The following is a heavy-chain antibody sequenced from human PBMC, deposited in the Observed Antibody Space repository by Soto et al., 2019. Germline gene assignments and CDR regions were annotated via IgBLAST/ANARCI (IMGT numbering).Heavy chain of an antibody. J-gene: IGHJ4*02. V-gene: IGHV3-30*18. D-gene: IGHD1-26*01. CDR3: AKESGSERYAAYFDL. CDR1: GFTLSNIG. CDR2: ISAGGNTK. Sequence: QVQLVESGGGVVQPGTSLRLACAASGFTLSNIGMQWVRQAPGKGLEWVAVISAGGNTKYYADSVKGRFTISRDNSKNTRFLQMNSLRTEDTAVYYCAKESGSERYAAYFDLWGQGTLVTVSA.